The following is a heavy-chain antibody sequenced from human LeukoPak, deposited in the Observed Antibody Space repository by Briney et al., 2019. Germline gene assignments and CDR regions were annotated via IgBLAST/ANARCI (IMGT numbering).Heavy chain of an antibody. D-gene: IGHD3-10*02. Sequence: KSGGSLRLSCAASGFTFSSYSMNWVRQAPGKGLEWVSSISSSSSSYIYYADSVKGRFTISRDNAKNSLYLQMNSLRAEDTAVYYCAGGVRGVDLLDYWGQGTLVTVPS. CDR2: ISSSSSSYI. V-gene: IGHV3-21*01. J-gene: IGHJ4*02. CDR1: GFTFSSYS. CDR3: AGGVRGVDLLDY.